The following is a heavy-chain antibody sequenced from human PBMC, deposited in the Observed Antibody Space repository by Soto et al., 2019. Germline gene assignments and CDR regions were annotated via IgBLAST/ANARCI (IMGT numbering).Heavy chain of an antibody. CDR3: ARDRSRGWYDYYYYYGMDV. D-gene: IGHD6-19*01. J-gene: IGHJ6*02. V-gene: IGHV4-39*02. CDR2: IYYSGST. CDR1: GGSISSSSYY. Sequence: SETLSLTCTVSGGSISSSSYYWGWIRQPPGKGLEWIGSIYYSGSTYYNPSLKSRVTISVDTSKNQFSLKLSSVTAADTAVYYCARDRSRGWYDYYYYYGMDVWGQGTTVTVPS.